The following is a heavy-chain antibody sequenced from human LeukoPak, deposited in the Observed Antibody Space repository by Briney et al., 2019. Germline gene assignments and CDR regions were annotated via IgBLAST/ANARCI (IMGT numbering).Heavy chain of an antibody. CDR2: INTDGSIT. CDR1: GFTFSTYL. CDR3: ASLGTLVP. Sequence: GGSLRLSCAAFGFTFSTYLMHWVRQAPGKGLVWVSRINTDGSITTYADSVKGRFTISRDNAKNTLYLQMNSLGDEDTAVYYCASLGTLVPWGQGTLVTVSS. V-gene: IGHV3-74*01. J-gene: IGHJ5*02. D-gene: IGHD3-9*01.